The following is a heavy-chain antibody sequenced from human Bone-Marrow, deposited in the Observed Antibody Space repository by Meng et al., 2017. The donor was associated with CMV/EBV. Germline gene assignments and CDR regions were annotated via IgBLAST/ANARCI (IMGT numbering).Heavy chain of an antibody. V-gene: IGHV3-49*04. CDR3: ARGRTGTGWKYYFDH. J-gene: IGHJ4*02. Sequence: GESLKISCATSGFIFNDYALAWVRQAPGKGLELVGFSRSREFGGTREYAASVQGRFDISRDSSGNILHLQMDGLQTDDTAGYFCARGRTGTGWKYYFDHWVRGTLVTVSS. CDR2: SRSREFGGTR. D-gene: IGHD6-19*01. CDR1: GFIFNDYA.